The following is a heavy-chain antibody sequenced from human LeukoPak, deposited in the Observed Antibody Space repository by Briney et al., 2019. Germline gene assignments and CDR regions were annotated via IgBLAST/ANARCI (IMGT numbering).Heavy chain of an antibody. J-gene: IGHJ4*02. CDR3: AKGSGSYFGYFDY. D-gene: IGHD1-26*01. CDR2: ISGSGGST. V-gene: IGHV3-23*01. CDR1: GFTFSSYG. Sequence: PGGSLRLSCAASGFTFSSYGMSWVRQAPGKGLEWVSAISGSGGSTYYADSVKGRFTISRDNSKNTLYLQMNSLRAEDTAVYYCAKGSGSYFGYFDYWGQGTLVTVSS.